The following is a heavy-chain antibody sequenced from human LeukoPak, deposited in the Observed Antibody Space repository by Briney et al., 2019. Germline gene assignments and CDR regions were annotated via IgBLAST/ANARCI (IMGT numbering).Heavy chain of an antibody. CDR2: IYYSGST. D-gene: IGHD7-27*01. Sequence: PSETLSLTCTVSGGSISSYYWSWIRQPPGKGLEWIGYIYYSGSTNYNTSLKSRVTISVDTSKNQFSLKLSSVTAADTAVYYCARDGHELGSFDYWGQGTLVTVSS. CDR3: ARDGHELGSFDY. CDR1: GGSISSYY. V-gene: IGHV4-59*01. J-gene: IGHJ4*02.